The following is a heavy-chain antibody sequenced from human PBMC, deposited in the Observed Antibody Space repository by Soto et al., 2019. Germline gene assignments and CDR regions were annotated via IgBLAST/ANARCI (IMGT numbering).Heavy chain of an antibody. Sequence: GGSLRVSCAASGFTFSSYSMNWGRQAPWKGLEWVSYISSSSSTIYYADSVKGRFTISRDNSKNTLYLQMNSLRAEDTAVYYCAKDHRYCTNGVCFHGLFDDWGQGTLVTSPQ. CDR2: ISSSSSTI. CDR1: GFTFSSYS. CDR3: AKDHRYCTNGVCFHGLFDD. V-gene: IGHV3-48*01. D-gene: IGHD2-8*01. J-gene: IGHJ4*02.